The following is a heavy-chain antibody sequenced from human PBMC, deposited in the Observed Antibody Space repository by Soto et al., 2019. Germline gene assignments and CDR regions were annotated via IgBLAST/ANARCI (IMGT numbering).Heavy chain of an antibody. CDR3: AREWELLLVFVY. Sequence: QVQLQESGPGLVKPSQTLSLTCTVSGGSISSGGYYWSWIRQHPGKGLEWIGYIYYSGSTYYNPSLKSRVTISVDTSKNQFSLKLRPVTAADTAVYYCAREWELLLVFVYWGQGTLVTVSS. V-gene: IGHV4-31*03. J-gene: IGHJ4*02. CDR2: IYYSGST. CDR1: GGSISSGGYY. D-gene: IGHD1-26*01.